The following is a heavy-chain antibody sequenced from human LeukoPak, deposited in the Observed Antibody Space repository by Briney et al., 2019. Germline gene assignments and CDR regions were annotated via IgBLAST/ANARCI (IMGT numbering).Heavy chain of an antibody. CDR2: TSYSGST. CDR1: GGSISSGVYC. J-gene: IGHJ4*02. Sequence: SETLSLTCSVSGGSISSGVYCWSWIRQPPGKGLDWIGYTSYSGSTYYNPSLKSRVIISVDTSKNQFSLKLSSVTAADTAVYYCARINWSGYYTASFDYWGQGTLVTVSS. CDR3: ARINWSGYYTASFDY. V-gene: IGHV4-30-4*08. D-gene: IGHD3-3*01.